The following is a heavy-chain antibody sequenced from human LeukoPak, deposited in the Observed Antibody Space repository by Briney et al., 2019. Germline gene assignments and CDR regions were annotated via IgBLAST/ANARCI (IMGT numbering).Heavy chain of an antibody. J-gene: IGHJ4*02. CDR3: ARGRRAYSSAMMGFDY. CDR1: GFTFSSYW. CDR2: INSDGSST. D-gene: IGHD5-18*01. V-gene: IGHV3-74*01. Sequence: PGGSLRLSCAASGFTFSSYWMHWVRQAPGKGLVWVSRINSDGSSTSYADSVKGRFTISRDNAKNTLYLQMTSLRAEDTPVYYCARGRRAYSSAMMGFDYWGQGTLVTVSS.